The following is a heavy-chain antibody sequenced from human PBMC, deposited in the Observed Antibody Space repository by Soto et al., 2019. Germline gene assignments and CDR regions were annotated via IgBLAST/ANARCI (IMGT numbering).Heavy chain of an antibody. CDR2: IYHSGGT. J-gene: IGHJ1*01. CDR1: RAPITRGGFY. V-gene: IGHV4-30-2*01. D-gene: IGHD5-12*01. Sequence: SETLSLTCTVSRAPITRGGFYWSWLRQQPGKGLEWIGYIYHSGGTSYNPSLKSRVTISVDRSKNQFSLKLSSVTAADTAVYYCASGIGYSGYFEYFQHWGQGTLVTVSS. CDR3: ASGIGYSGYFEYFQH.